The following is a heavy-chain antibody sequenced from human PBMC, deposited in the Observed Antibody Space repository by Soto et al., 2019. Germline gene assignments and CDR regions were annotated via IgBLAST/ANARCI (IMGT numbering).Heavy chain of an antibody. J-gene: IGHJ4*02. CDR2: MNHGGTT. CDR3: ARGGGNSGFFFDY. V-gene: IGHV4-34*02. CDR1: GGSLSDYS. Sequence: QVQLQQWGAGLLKPSETLSLSCAVYGGSLSDYSWTWIRQSPGKGLEWSGEMNHGGTTKYNPSLKSRVTISVNMSKKQISLILTSVTAADTAVYYCARGGGNSGFFFDYWGQGTLVTVSP. D-gene: IGHD5-12*01.